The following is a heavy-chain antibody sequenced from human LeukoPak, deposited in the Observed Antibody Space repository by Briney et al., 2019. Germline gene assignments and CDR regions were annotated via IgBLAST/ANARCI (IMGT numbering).Heavy chain of an antibody. CDR1: GFTFTSYA. Sequence: PGASLRLSCAASGFTFTSYALDWVRQAPGKGLEWISVTSGDGDSTHYADSVKGRFTISRDNSKNTLYLQMNSLKADDTAVYYCARDEYKADAYWGQGTLVTVSS. V-gene: IGHV3-23*01. J-gene: IGHJ4*02. CDR3: ARDEYKADAY. D-gene: IGHD2/OR15-2a*01. CDR2: TSGDGDST.